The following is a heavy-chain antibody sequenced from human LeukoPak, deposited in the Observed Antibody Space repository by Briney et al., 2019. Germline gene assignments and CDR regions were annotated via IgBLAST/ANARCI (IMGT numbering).Heavy chain of an antibody. D-gene: IGHD6-13*01. V-gene: IGHV3-33*01. J-gene: IGHJ4*02. CDR2: IWYDGSNK. Sequence: GGSLRLSCAACGLTFSSYGMHWVRQAPGKGLEWVAVIWYDGSNKYYADSVKGRFTISRDNSKNTLYLQMNSLRAEDTAVYYCARGYGRGSSPDYWGQGTLVTVSS. CDR3: ARGYGRGSSPDY. CDR1: GLTFSSYG.